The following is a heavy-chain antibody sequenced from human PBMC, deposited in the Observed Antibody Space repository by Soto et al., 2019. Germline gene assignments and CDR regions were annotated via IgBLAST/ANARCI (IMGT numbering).Heavy chain of an antibody. V-gene: IGHV1-69*13. J-gene: IGHJ3*02. Sequence: SVKGSCKASGGTFSSYAISWVRQAPGQGLEWMGGIIPIFGTANYAQKFQGRVTITADESTSTAYMELSSLRSEDTAVYYCARGASSGDAFDIWGQGTMVTVSS. CDR2: IIPIFGTA. CDR1: GGTFSSYA. CDR3: ARGASSGDAFDI.